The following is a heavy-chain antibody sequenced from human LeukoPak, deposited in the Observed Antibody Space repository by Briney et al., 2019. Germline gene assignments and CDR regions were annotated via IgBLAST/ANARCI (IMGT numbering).Heavy chain of an antibody. D-gene: IGHD1-26*01. CDR2: ISGSGGST. V-gene: IGHV3-23*01. CDR1: GFTFSSYA. J-gene: IGHJ6*02. CDR3: ARDRRGSYSGMDV. Sequence: GGSLRLSCAASGFTFSSYAMSWVRQAPGKGLEWVSAISGSGGSTYYADSVKGRFTISRDNSKNTLYLQMNSLRAEDTAVYYCARDRRGSYSGMDVWGQGTTVTVSS.